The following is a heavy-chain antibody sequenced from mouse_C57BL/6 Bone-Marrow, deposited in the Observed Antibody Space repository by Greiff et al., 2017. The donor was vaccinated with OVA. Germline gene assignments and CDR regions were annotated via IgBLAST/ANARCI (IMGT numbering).Heavy chain of an antibody. D-gene: IGHD1-1*01. Sequence: EVQLQESGPELVKPGASVKISCKASGYSFTDYNMNWVKQSNGKSLEWIGVINPNYGTTSYNQKFKGKATLTVDQSSSTAYMQLNSLTSEDSAVYYCAREGSTVVARGFAYWGQGTLVTVSA. CDR1: GYSFTDYN. CDR3: AREGSTVVARGFAY. CDR2: INPNYGTT. J-gene: IGHJ3*01. V-gene: IGHV1-39*01.